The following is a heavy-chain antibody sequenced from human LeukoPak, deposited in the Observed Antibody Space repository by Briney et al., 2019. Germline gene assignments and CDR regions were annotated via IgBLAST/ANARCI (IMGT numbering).Heavy chain of an antibody. CDR2: ISSRSSYI. Sequence: PGGSLRLSCAASGFTFSSYSMNWVRQAPGKGLEWVSSISSRSSYIYYADSVKGRFTISRDNAKSTLYLQLNSLRVEDTAVYYCAKGLAAAGTGYFDYWGQGTLVTVSS. D-gene: IGHD6-13*01. V-gene: IGHV3-21*04. CDR1: GFTFSSYS. CDR3: AKGLAAAGTGYFDY. J-gene: IGHJ4*02.